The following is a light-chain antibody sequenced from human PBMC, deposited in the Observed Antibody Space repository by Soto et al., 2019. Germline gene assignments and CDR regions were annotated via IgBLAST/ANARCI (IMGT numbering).Light chain of an antibody. CDR3: SSYAGSNNAV. V-gene: IGLV2-8*01. CDR2: EVS. Sequence: QSALTQPPSASGSPGQSVTISCTGTSSDVGGYNYVSWYQHHPGKAPKLMLYEVSKRPSGVPDRFSGSKSGNTASLTVSGLQAEDEAYYYCSSYAGSNNAVFGTGTKLTVL. CDR1: SSDVGGYNY. J-gene: IGLJ1*01.